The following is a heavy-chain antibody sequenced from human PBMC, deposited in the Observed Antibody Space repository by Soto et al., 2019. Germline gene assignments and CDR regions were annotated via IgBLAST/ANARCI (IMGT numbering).Heavy chain of an antibody. Sequence: GESLKISCNGSGYSFTIYWISWVRQMPGKGLEWMGRIDPSDSYTNYSLSFQGHVTISADKSISTAYLQWSSLKASDTAMYYCARRVTMVRGALTAGYYYYGMDVWGQGTTVTVSS. V-gene: IGHV5-10-1*01. CDR2: IDPSDSYT. D-gene: IGHD3-10*01. J-gene: IGHJ6*02. CDR1: GYSFTIYW. CDR3: ARRVTMVRGALTAGYYYYGMDV.